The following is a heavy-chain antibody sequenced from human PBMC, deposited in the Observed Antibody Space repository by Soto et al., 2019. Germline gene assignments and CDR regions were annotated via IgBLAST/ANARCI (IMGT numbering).Heavy chain of an antibody. V-gene: IGHV5-51*01. CDR3: ERNLTSVEVATIPAFDI. Sequence: PGESLKISCKGSGYSFTSYWVGWVRQMPGKDLEWMGIIYPGDSDTRYSPSFQGQVTISADKSISTAYLQWSSLKASDTAMYYCERNLTSVEVATIPAFDIWGQGTVVTDSS. J-gene: IGHJ3*02. CDR1: GYSFTSYW. CDR2: IYPGDSDT. D-gene: IGHD5-12*01.